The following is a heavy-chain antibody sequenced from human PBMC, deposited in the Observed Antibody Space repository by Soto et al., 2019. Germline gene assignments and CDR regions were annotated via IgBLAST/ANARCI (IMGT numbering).Heavy chain of an antibody. CDR2: ISWNSGSI. J-gene: IGHJ3*02. V-gene: IGHV3-9*01. CDR1: GFTFDDYA. D-gene: IGHD3-22*01. Sequence: GGSLRLSCAASGFTFDDYAMHWVRQAPGKGLEWVSGISWNSGSIGYADSVKGRFTISRDNAKNSLYLQMNSLRAEDTALYYCAREYYYDSSGYRARDAFDIWGQGTMVTVSS. CDR3: AREYYYDSSGYRARDAFDI.